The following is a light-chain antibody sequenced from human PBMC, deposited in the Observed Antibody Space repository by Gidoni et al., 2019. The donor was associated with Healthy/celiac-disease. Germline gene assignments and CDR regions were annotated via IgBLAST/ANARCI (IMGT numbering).Light chain of an antibody. CDR1: QSISSY. V-gene: IGKV1-39*01. Sequence: DIQRTQSPSSLSASVGDRVTITCRASQSISSYLNWYQQKPGKAPTLLIYAASSLQSGVPSRFSGSGSGTDFTLTISSLHPEAFATYYCQQRYSTPLTFGPGTRLEIK. J-gene: IGKJ5*01. CDR3: QQRYSTPLT. CDR2: AAS.